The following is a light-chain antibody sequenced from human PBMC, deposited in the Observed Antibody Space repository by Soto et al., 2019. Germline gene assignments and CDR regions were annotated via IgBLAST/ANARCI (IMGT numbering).Light chain of an antibody. CDR3: SSYTSSSTLDV. J-gene: IGLJ1*01. CDR2: EVS. Sequence: QSALTQPASVSGSPGQSITISCTGTSSDVGGFNYVSWYQQHPTKAPQLLIYEVSNRPSGVSNRFSGSKSGNTASLTISGLQAEDEADYYCSSYTSSSTLDVFGTGTKLTVL. V-gene: IGLV2-14*01. CDR1: SSDVGGFNY.